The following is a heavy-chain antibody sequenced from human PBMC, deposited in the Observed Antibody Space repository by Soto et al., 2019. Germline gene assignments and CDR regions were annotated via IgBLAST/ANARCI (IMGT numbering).Heavy chain of an antibody. Sequence: QPGGSLRLSCAASGFTFSSYAMHWVRQAPGKGLEWVAVISYDGSNKYYADSVKGRFTISRDNSKNTLYLQMNSLRAEDTAVYYCARAPSYNWKTRHGYFDYWGQGTLVTVSS. CDR2: ISYDGSNK. J-gene: IGHJ4*02. D-gene: IGHD1-20*01. CDR1: GFTFSSYA. CDR3: ARAPSYNWKTRHGYFDY. V-gene: IGHV3-30-3*01.